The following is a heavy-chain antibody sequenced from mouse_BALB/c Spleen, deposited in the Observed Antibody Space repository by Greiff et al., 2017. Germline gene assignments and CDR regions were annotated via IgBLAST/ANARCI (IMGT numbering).Heavy chain of an antibody. CDR3: ASYYGSSYLGYFDV. Sequence: VQLQQSGAELVRPGTSVKISCKASGYTFTNYWLGWVKQRPGHGLEWIGDIYPGGGYTNYNEKFKGKATQTADTSSSTAYMQLSSLTSEDSAVYFCASYYGSSYLGYFDVWGAGTTVTVSS. V-gene: IGHV1-63*02. D-gene: IGHD1-1*01. CDR2: IYPGGGYT. J-gene: IGHJ1*01. CDR1: GYTFTNYW.